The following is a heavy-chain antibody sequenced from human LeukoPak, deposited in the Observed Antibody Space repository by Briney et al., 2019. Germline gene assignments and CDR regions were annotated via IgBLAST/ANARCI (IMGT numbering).Heavy chain of an antibody. CDR2: INPNSGGT. V-gene: IGHV1-2*06. CDR3: ARDRGYYGSGSYPPSGY. J-gene: IGHJ4*02. CDR1: GYTFTGYY. Sequence: ASVKVSCKASGYTFTGYYMHWVRQAPGQGLEWMGRINPNSGGTNYAQKFQGRVTMTRDTSISTAYMELSRLRSDDTAVYYCARDRGYYGSGSYPPSGYWGQGALVTVSS. D-gene: IGHD3-10*01.